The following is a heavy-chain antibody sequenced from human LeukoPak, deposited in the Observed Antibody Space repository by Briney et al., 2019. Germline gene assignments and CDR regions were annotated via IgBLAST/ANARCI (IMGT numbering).Heavy chain of an antibody. CDR1: GFTFSYYE. V-gene: IGHV3-48*03. Sequence: GGSLILSCAASGFTFSYYEMNWVRQAPGKGLEWVSYISNSGATIYYADSVKGRFTISRDNAKSSLFLQMNSLRAEDTGVYYCARATFSSSGHSYWGQGTLVTVSS. CDR3: ARATFSSSGHSY. D-gene: IGHD6-13*01. CDR2: ISNSGATI. J-gene: IGHJ4*02.